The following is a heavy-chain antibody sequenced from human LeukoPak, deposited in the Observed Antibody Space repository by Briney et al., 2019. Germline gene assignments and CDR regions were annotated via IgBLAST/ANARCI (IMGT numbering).Heavy chain of an antibody. D-gene: IGHD4-17*01. CDR3: ARGIRPRTVSLGY. V-gene: IGHV4-59*08. CDR1: GGSISSYY. CDR2: IYYSGST. J-gene: IGHJ4*02. Sequence: PSETLSLTCTVSGGSISSYYWSWIRQPPGKGLEWIGYIYYSGSTNYNPSLKSRVTISVDTSKNQFSPKLSSVTAADTAVYYCARGIRPRTVSLGYWGQGTLVTVSS.